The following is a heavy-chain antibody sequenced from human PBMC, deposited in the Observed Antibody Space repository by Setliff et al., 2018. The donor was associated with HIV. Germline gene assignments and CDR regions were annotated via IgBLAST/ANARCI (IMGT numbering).Heavy chain of an antibody. D-gene: IGHD2-21*02. CDR2: INPSGGRT. Sequence: GASVKVSCKASGYTFTNYYIHWVRQAPGQGLEWMGLINPSGGRTSYAQKFQGRLTMTRDTSTSTAYMELSSLRSEDTAVYYCAAGYCGGDCYSRQSYFDYWGQGTLVTVSS. CDR3: AAGYCGGDCYSRQSYFDY. J-gene: IGHJ4*02. CDR1: GYTFTNYY. V-gene: IGHV1-46*01.